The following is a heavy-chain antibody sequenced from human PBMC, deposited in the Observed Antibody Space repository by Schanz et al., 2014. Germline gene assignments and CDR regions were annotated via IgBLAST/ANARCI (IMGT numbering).Heavy chain of an antibody. CDR2: IKPDGSEK. J-gene: IGHJ4*02. CDR3: AKEVRLVLRDWLPTPDFDY. V-gene: IGHV3-7*03. Sequence: EVQLVESGGGLVKPGGSLRLSCAASGFTFSSYSMNWVRQAPGKGLEWVAKIKPDGSEKLYVDSVRGRFAVSRDNVKSSQYLQMNILREEDTALYFCAKEVRLVLRDWLPTPDFDYWGQGTLVTVSS. D-gene: IGHD3-3*01. CDR1: GFTFSSYS.